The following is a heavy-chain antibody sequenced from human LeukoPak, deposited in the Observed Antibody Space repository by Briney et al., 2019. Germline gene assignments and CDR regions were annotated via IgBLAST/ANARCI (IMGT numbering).Heavy chain of an antibody. CDR3: ARNGYCSGGSCYAPLYYYMDV. Sequence: SVKVSCKASGGTFSSYAISWVRQAPGQGLEWMGGIIPIFGTANYAQKFQGRVTITPDESTSTAYMELSSLRSEDTAVYYCARNGYCSGGSCYAPLYYYMDVWGKGTTVTVSS. CDR2: IIPIFGTA. V-gene: IGHV1-69*01. CDR1: GGTFSSYA. D-gene: IGHD2-15*01. J-gene: IGHJ6*03.